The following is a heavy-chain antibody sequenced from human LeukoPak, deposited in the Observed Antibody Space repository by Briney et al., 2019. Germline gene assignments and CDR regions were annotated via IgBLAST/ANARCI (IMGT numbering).Heavy chain of an antibody. V-gene: IGHV4-34*01. D-gene: IGHD4-11*01. CDR3: AGAMTTVTTFDF. Sequence: SETLSLTCAVYGGSFSDYYWSWIRQPPGKGLEWIGEINHSGSTNYNPSLKSRVTISVDKSKNQFSLKLSSVTAADTAVCYCAGAMTTVTTFDFWGQGTLVTVSS. CDR2: INHSGST. CDR1: GGSFSDYY. J-gene: IGHJ4*02.